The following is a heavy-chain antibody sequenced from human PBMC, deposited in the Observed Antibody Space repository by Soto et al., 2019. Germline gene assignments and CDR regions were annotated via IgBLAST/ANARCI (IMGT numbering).Heavy chain of an antibody. V-gene: IGHV1-69*13. J-gene: IGHJ4*02. CDR2: IIPIFGTA. Sequence: SVKVSCKASGGTFSSYAISWVRQAPGQGLEWMGGIIPIFGTANYAQKFQGRVTITADESTSTAYMELTSLRSEDTAVYYCAKDTQLVRVLDYWGQGTLVTVSS. D-gene: IGHD6-6*01. CDR3: AKDTQLVRVLDY. CDR1: GGTFSSYA.